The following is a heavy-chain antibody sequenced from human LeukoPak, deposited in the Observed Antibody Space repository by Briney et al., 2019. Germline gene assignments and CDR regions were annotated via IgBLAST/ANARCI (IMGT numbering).Heavy chain of an antibody. CDR1: GFTFSGSE. D-gene: IGHD2-2*01. CDR2: ISSSGKTI. Sequence: GGSLRLSCAASGFTFSGSEMNWVRQAPGKGLEWVSYISSSGKTIYYAASVKGRFTVSRDNAKNSLYLQMNSLRDEDTGVYYCARDLRYCSSASCSENGAFDIWGQGTMVTVSS. CDR3: ARDLRYCSSASCSENGAFDI. V-gene: IGHV3-48*03. J-gene: IGHJ3*02.